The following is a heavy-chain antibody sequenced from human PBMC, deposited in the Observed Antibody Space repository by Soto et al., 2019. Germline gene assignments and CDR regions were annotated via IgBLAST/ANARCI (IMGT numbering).Heavy chain of an antibody. V-gene: IGHV3-7*02. D-gene: IGHD1-26*01. Sequence: EVQLVESGGGLVQPGGSLRLSCAASGFSFRNYWMTWVRQAPGQGLEWVANMNQDGNEKNYVDSVKGRFTISRDNAKXXXXXXXXXLXXXXXXXXXXXXQXSGSYYFDYWGQGTLVTVSS. J-gene: IGHJ4*02. CDR1: GFSFRNYW. CDR3: XXQXSGSYYFDY. CDR2: MNQDGNEK.